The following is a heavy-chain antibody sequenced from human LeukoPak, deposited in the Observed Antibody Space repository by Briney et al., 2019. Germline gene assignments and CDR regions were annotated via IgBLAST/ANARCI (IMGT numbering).Heavy chain of an antibody. J-gene: IGHJ6*04. Sequence: PGGSLRLSCAASGFTFSSYSMNWVRQAPGKGLEWVSSISTSSTYMCYTDSVKGRFTISRDNAKNSLYLQMNSLRAEDTAVYYCAELGITMIGGVWGKGTTVTISS. CDR3: AELGITMIGGV. CDR2: ISTSSTYM. D-gene: IGHD3-10*02. V-gene: IGHV3-21*01. CDR1: GFTFSSYS.